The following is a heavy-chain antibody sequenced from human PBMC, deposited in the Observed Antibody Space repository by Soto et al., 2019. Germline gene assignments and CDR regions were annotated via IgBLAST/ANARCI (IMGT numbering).Heavy chain of an antibody. D-gene: IGHD3-10*01. CDR3: ARDWSGIGVPSMDV. CDR2: IIPIFGTA. V-gene: IGHV1-69*05. Sequence: ASVKVSCKASGGTFSSYAISWVRQAPGQGLEWMGGIIPIFGTANYAQKFQGRVTMTRDTSTSTVYMELSSLRSEDTAVYYCARDWSGIGVPSMDVWGQGTTVTVSS. J-gene: IGHJ6*02. CDR1: GGTFSSYA.